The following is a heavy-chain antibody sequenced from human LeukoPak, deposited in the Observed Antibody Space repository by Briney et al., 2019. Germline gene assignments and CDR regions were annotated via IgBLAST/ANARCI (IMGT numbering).Heavy chain of an antibody. CDR3: ARDDWYYESSGYRGDY. CDR2: ISAYNGNT. V-gene: IGHV1-18*01. J-gene: IGHJ4*02. Sequence: ASVKVSCKASGYTFTSYGISWVRQAPGQGLEWVGWISAYNGNTNYAQKLQGRVTMTTDTSTSTAYMELRSLRSDDTAVYYCARDDWYYESSGYRGDYWGKGTLVSVSS. D-gene: IGHD3-22*01. CDR1: GYTFTSYG.